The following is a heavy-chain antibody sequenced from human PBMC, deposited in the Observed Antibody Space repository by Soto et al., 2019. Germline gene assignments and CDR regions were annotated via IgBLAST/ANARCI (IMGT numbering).Heavy chain of an antibody. D-gene: IGHD4-17*01. Sequence: QVQLVESGGGVVQPGRSLRLSCAASGFTFSSYGMHWVRQAPGKGLEWVADIWYDGSNKYYEDSVNGRFTISRDNSKNTLYLQMNSLRAEDTAVYYCARDYYVDYFGWFDPWGQGTLVTVSS. J-gene: IGHJ5*02. CDR2: IWYDGSNK. CDR1: GFTFSSYG. CDR3: ARDYYVDYFGWFDP. V-gene: IGHV3-33*01.